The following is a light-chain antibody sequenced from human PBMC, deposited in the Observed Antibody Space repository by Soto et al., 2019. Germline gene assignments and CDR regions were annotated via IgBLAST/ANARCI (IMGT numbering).Light chain of an antibody. CDR2: EVT. J-gene: IGLJ3*02. Sequence: QSALTQPPSASGSPGQSVTISCTGTSSDVGAYNYVSWYQQHPGKAPKLMIYEVTKRPSGVPDRFFGSKSGNTASLTVSGLQAEDEADYYCSSYADSISVLFGGGTQLTVL. CDR3: SSYADSISVL. CDR1: SSDVGAYNY. V-gene: IGLV2-8*01.